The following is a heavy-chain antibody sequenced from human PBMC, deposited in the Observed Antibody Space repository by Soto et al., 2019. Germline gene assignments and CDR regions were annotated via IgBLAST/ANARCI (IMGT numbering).Heavy chain of an antibody. V-gene: IGHV1-69*11. J-gene: IGHJ6*02. CDR1: GGTFSSSG. D-gene: IGHD2-8*02. Sequence: QVHLVQSGTEVKKPGSSVKVSCKASGGTFSSSGFSWVRQAPGQGLEWMGMIVPSLDTTNYAQKFQARVTITADEVTSRACMGLPSLGSEDTAVYYCARWPQPPDTGAPYAVEDWGQGPRVIVSS. CDR2: IVPSLDTT. CDR3: ARWPQPPDTGAPYAVED.